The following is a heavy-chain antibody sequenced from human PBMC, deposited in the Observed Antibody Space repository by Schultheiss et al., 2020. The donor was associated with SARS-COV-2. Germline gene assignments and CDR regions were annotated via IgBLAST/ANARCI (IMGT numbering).Heavy chain of an antibody. J-gene: IGHJ5*02. CDR2: INHSGST. CDR3: ASMLAKAAAGKPDGFDP. D-gene: IGHD6-13*01. CDR1: GGSISSSSYY. Sequence: SETLSLTCTVSGGSISSSSYYWSWIRLPPGKGLEWIGEINHSGSTNYNPSLKSRVTISVDTSKNQFSLKLSSVTAADTAVYYCASMLAKAAAGKPDGFDPLGQGTLVTVSS. V-gene: IGHV4-39*07.